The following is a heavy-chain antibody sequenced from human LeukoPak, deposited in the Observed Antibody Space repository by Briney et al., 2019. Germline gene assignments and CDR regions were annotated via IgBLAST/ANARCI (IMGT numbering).Heavy chain of an antibody. D-gene: IGHD2-8*01. Sequence: GGSLRLSCTASGFTFGDYAMNWLRQAPGKGLEWVSYITGSSDSILYTDSVKGRFTISRDNAKNSVYLQMNSLRAEDTALYYCAKVPRTNHDNFFDYWGPGTLVTVSS. CDR2: ITGSSDSI. J-gene: IGHJ4*02. CDR1: GFTFGDYA. CDR3: AKVPRTNHDNFFDY. V-gene: IGHV3-48*01.